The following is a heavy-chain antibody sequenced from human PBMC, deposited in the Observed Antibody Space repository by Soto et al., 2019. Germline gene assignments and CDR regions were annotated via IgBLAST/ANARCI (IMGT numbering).Heavy chain of an antibody. D-gene: IGHD2-15*01. Sequence: PSETLSLTCAVSGGSMSRGGQSWSWIRQPPGKGLEWLGFIYYTGSTYYNPSLKSRVTLSVDKSKNQFSLNLGSVTAADTAVYYCARQDRVVAEGRWFDPWGQGTLVTVSS. CDR2: IYYTGST. CDR3: ARQDRVVAEGRWFDP. J-gene: IGHJ5*02. CDR1: GGSMSRGGQS. V-gene: IGHV4-30-2*01.